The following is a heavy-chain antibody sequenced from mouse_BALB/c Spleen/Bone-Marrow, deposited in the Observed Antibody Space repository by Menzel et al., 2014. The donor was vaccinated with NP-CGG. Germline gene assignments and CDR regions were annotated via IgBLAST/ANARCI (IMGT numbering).Heavy chain of an antibody. Sequence: VQLQQSGPELVKPGASVKISCKTSGYTFTDYTLHWVKQSNGKRIEWIGGVNPNIGVTSYNQKFKGKASLTVNKSSTTSYIQLLILTSEDSAFYYFARGLWYYWGQGTTLTVSS. V-gene: IGHV1-22*01. CDR1: GYTFTDYT. J-gene: IGHJ2*01. CDR2: VNPNIGVT. CDR3: ARGLWYY. D-gene: IGHD1-1*02.